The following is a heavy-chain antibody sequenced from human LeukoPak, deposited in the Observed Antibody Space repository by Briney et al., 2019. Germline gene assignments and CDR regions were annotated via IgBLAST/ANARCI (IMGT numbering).Heavy chain of an antibody. CDR2: ISSSSSTI. J-gene: IGHJ3*02. CDR3: AKDKSGWPGAAFDI. V-gene: IGHV3-48*04. CDR1: GFTFSSYS. Sequence: GGSLRLSCAASGFTFSSYSMNWVRQAPGKGLEWVSYISSSSSTIYYADSVKGRFTISRDNAKNSLYLQMNSLRAEDTALYYCAKDKSGWPGAAFDIWGQGTMVTVSS. D-gene: IGHD6-19*01.